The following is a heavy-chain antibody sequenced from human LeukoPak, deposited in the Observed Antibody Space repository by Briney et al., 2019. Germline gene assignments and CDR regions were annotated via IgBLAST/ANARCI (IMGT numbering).Heavy chain of an antibody. J-gene: IGHJ4*02. V-gene: IGHV1-46*01. Sequence: GASVKVSCKASGYTFTSYYMHWVRQAPGQGLEWMGIINPSGGSTSYAQKFQGRVTMTRDTSTSTVYMELSGLRSEDTAVYYCARARDKCSGGSCYRLLPDYWGQGTLVTVSS. D-gene: IGHD2-15*01. CDR1: GYTFTSYY. CDR3: ARARDKCSGGSCYRLLPDY. CDR2: INPSGGST.